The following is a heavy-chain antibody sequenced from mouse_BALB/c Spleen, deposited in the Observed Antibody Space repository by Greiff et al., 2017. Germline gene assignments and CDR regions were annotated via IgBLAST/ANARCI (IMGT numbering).Heavy chain of an antibody. V-gene: IGHV1-69*02. J-gene: IGHJ4*01. CDR2: IDPSDSYT. CDR1: GYTFTSYW. Sequence: QVQLQQPGAELVKPGASVKLSCKASGYTFTSYWMHWVKQRPGQGLEWIGEIDPSDSYTNYNQKFKGKATLTVDKSSSTAYMQLSSLTSEDSAVYYCARGYRYDRYYAMDYRGQGTSVTVSS. D-gene: IGHD2-14*01. CDR3: ARGYRYDRYYAMDY.